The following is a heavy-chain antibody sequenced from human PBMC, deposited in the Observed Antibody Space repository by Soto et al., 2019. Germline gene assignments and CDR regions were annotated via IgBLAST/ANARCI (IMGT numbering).Heavy chain of an antibody. D-gene: IGHD5-18*01. V-gene: IGHV1-3*01. Sequence: ASVKVSCKASGYTFTTYALHWVRQAPGQRLEWMGWINAGSADIKYSQKFQGRVTITRDTSASTVYMELSSLRSEDTAVYYCARVGRRGYSYCDLDFWGQGTLVTVSS. CDR3: ARVGRRGYSYCDLDF. J-gene: IGHJ4*02. CDR2: INAGSADI. CDR1: GYTFTTYA.